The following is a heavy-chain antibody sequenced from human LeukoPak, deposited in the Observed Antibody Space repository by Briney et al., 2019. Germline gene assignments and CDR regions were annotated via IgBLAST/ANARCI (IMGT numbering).Heavy chain of an antibody. V-gene: IGHV4-59*01. J-gene: IGHJ5*02. CDR3: ARRVTTASPPENWFDP. CDR1: GGSISRYY. D-gene: IGHD1-14*01. Sequence: SETLSLTCTFSGGSISRYYWSWIRQPPGKGLEWIGYIYYSGSTNYNPSLKSRVTISVDTSKNQFSLKLSSVTAADTAVYYCARRVTTASPPENWFDPWGQGTLVTVSS. CDR2: IYYSGST.